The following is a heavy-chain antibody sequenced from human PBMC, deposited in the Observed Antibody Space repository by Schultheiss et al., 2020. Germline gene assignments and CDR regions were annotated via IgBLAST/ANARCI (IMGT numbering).Heavy chain of an antibody. CDR3: ARANSYSSGWYLGWFDP. CDR2: INHSGST. CDR1: GYSLSSGYY. J-gene: IGHJ5*02. D-gene: IGHD6-19*01. V-gene: IGHV4-38-2*01. Sequence: SETLSLTCAVSGYSLSSGYYWGWSRQPPGKGLEWMGEINHSGSTNYNRSLKSRVTIPVDTSKNQFSLKLSSVTAADTAVYYCARANSYSSGWYLGWFDPWGQGTLVTVAS.